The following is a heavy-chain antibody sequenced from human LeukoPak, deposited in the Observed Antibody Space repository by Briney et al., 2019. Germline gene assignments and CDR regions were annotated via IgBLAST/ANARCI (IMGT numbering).Heavy chain of an antibody. J-gene: IGHJ6*03. CDR3: ARQHDSYYYYYIDV. Sequence: PSETLSLTCTVSGDSISSTSYYWDWIRQPPGKGLEWIGSLYHGDSVYYNTALESRVSMSVDTSKNQFSLKLSFVTAADTAVYYCARQHDSYYYYYIDVWGSGTTVTVSS. CDR1: GDSISSTSYY. CDR2: LYHGDSV. V-gene: IGHV4-39*01.